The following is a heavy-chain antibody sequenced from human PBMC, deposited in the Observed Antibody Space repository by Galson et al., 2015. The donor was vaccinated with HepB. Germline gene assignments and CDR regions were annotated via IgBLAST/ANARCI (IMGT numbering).Heavy chain of an antibody. Sequence: SVKVSCKASGGTFNKHGVTWVRQAPGQGLEWVGWILPILGTANYAPRFQGRVTISADESTSTSYMELTSLTSEDTAVYYCARSQRSVGPSEHWGQGTLVTVSS. CDR2: ILPILGTA. CDR3: ARSQRSVGPSEH. J-gene: IGHJ1*01. CDR1: GGTFNKHG. V-gene: IGHV1-69*11. D-gene: IGHD3-3*01.